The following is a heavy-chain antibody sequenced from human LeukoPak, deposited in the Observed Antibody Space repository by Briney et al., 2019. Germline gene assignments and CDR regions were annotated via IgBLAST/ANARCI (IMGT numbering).Heavy chain of an antibody. CDR1: GFTFSGSA. V-gene: IGHV3-73*01. D-gene: IGHD2-15*01. J-gene: IGHJ4*02. Sequence: GGSLKLSCAASGFTFSGSAMSWVRQAPGKGLEWVGRIRSKADNYATAYAASVKGRFTISRDDSKNTASLQMNSLRTEDTAVYYCAKDLGYCSGGSCSTFDYWGQGTLVTVSS. CDR3: AKDLGYCSGGSCSTFDY. CDR2: IRSKADNYAT.